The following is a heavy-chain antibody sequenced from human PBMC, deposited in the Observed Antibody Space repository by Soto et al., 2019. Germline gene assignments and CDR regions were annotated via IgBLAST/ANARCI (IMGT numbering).Heavy chain of an antibody. CDR1: GFIFSSYG. J-gene: IGHJ6*02. V-gene: IGHV3-30*18. CDR2: ISYDGSNK. D-gene: IGHD1-26*01. Sequence: GRSLRLSCAASGFIFSSYGMHWVRQAPGKGLEWVAVISYDGSNKYYADSVKGRFTISRDNSKNTLYLQMNSLRAEDTAMYYCAKDSGSYYYYGLDVWGQGTMVTVSS. CDR3: AKDSGSYYYYGLDV.